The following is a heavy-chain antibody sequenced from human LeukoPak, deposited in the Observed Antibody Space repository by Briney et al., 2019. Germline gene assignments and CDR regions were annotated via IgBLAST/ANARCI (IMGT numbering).Heavy chain of an antibody. Sequence: GGSLRLSCAASGFTFSSYGVHWVRQAPGKGLEWVAVISYDGSNKYYADSVKGRFTISRDNSKNTLHLQMNSLRAEDTAVYYCAKAGEIFGVAVLNYYYGMDVCGQGTTVTVSS. V-gene: IGHV3-30*18. CDR3: AKAGEIFGVAVLNYYYGMDV. CDR2: ISYDGSNK. CDR1: GFTFSSYG. D-gene: IGHD3-3*01. J-gene: IGHJ6*02.